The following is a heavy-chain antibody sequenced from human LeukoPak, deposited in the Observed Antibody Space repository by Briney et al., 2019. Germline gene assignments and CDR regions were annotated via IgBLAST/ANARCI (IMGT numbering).Heavy chain of an antibody. V-gene: IGHV3-53*01. CDR3: ARNNGGREVVGDWFDP. Sequence: PGGSLRLSCAASGFTVSSNYMSWVRQAPGKGLEWVPVIYSGGSTYYADSVKGRFTISRDNSTNTLYLQMNSLRAEDTAVYYCARNNGGREVVGDWFDPWGQGTLVTVSS. D-gene: IGHD1-26*01. CDR1: GFTVSSNY. J-gene: IGHJ5*02. CDR2: IYSGGST.